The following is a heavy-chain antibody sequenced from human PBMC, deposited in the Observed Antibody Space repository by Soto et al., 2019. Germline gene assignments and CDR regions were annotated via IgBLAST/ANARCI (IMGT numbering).Heavy chain of an antibody. V-gene: IGHV3-15*01. CDR1: GFTFSNAW. CDR3: AKGGGNPTIFGVVITTFDY. J-gene: IGHJ4*02. Sequence: GGALRLSCAASGFTFSNAWMSWVRQAPGKGLEWVGRIKSKTDGGTTDYAAPVKGRFTISRDDSKNTLYLQMNSLKTEDTAVYYCAKGGGNPTIFGVVITTFDYWGQGTLVTVSS. D-gene: IGHD3-3*01. CDR2: IKSKTDGGTT.